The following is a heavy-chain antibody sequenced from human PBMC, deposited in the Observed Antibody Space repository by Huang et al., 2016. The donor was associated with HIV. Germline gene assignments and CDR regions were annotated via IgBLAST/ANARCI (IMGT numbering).Heavy chain of an antibody. D-gene: IGHD4-17*01. CDR3: ARVDLLLGKYGDYEENAFDI. V-gene: IGHV4-61*01. J-gene: IGHJ3*02. CDR1: GGSVSSGSYY. Sequence: QVQLQESGPGLVKPSETLSLTCTVSGGSVSSGSYYWRWIRQPPGKGLEWIGYIYYSGSTNDNPFLKSRVTISVDTSKNQFSLKLSSVTAADTAVYYCARVDLLLGKYGDYEENAFDIWGQGTMVTVSS. CDR2: IYYSGST.